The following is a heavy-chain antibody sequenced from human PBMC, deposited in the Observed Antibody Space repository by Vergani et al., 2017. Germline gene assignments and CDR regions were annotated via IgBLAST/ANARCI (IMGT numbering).Heavy chain of an antibody. CDR1: GFTFSSYS. CDR2: ISSSSSTI. D-gene: IGHD3-22*01. CDR3: ARDDELSSGYAFDI. J-gene: IGHJ3*02. V-gene: IGHV3-48*01. Sequence: EVQLVESGGGLVQPGGSLRLSCAASGFTFSSYSMNWVRQAPGKGLEWVSYISSSSSTIYYADSVKGRFTISRDNAKNSLYLQMNSLRAEDTAVYYCARDDELSSGYAFDIWGQGTMVTVSS.